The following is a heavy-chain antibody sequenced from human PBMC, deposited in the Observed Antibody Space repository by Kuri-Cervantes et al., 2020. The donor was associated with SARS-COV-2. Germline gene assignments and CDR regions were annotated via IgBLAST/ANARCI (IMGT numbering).Heavy chain of an antibody. CDR3: ARELGGGSV. J-gene: IGHJ4*02. CDR2: ISSSSSYI. V-gene: IGHV3-21*01. Sequence: LSLTCAASGFTFSSYSMNWVRQAPGKGLEWVSSISSSSSYIYYADSVKGRFTISKDNAKNSLYLQMNSLRAEDTAVYYCARELGGGSVWGQGTLVTVSS. D-gene: IGHD2-15*01. CDR1: GFTFSSYS.